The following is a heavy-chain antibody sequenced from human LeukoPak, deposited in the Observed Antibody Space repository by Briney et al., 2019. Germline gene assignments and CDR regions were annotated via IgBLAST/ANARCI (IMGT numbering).Heavy chain of an antibody. Sequence: SETLSLTCTVSGGSISRYYWSWIRQPAGRGLEWIGRIYASGSTNYNPSLKSRVTMSVDTSKSQFSLKLISVTAADTAVYYCARDPRGIVGANHNWFDPWGQGTLVTVSP. CDR3: ARDPRGIVGANHNWFDP. D-gene: IGHD1-26*01. CDR1: GGSISRYY. CDR2: IYASGST. V-gene: IGHV4-4*07. J-gene: IGHJ5*02.